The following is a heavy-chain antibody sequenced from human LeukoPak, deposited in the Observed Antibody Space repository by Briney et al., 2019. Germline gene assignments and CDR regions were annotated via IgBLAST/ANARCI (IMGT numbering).Heavy chain of an antibody. CDR3: AKDDRANWYFDL. J-gene: IGHJ2*01. Sequence: GGSLRLSCTASGFTFSSYWMSWVRQAPGKGLEWVANIKKDGSEKYYVDSVKGRFTISRDNSKNTLYLQMNSLRAEDTAVYYCAKDDRANWYFDLWGRGTLVTVSS. V-gene: IGHV3-7*03. CDR2: IKKDGSEK. CDR1: GFTFSSYW.